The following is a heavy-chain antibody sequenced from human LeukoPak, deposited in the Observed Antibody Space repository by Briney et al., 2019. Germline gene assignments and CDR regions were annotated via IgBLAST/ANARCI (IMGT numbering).Heavy chain of an antibody. CDR3: ARLGGSGNYGMDV. CDR2: IDPSDSYT. J-gene: IGHJ6*02. Sequence: HGESLKISCKGPGYSFTNYWISWVRQMPGKGLEWRGRIDPSDSYTNYSPSFQGHVTISADKSISIVYLQWSSLKASDTAMYYCARLGGSGNYGMDVWGQGTTVTVSS. CDR1: GYSFTNYW. V-gene: IGHV5-10-1*01. D-gene: IGHD3-10*01.